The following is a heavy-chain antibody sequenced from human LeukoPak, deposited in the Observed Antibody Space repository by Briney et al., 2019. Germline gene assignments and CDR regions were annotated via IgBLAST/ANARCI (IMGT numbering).Heavy chain of an antibody. CDR1: GGTFSSYA. CDR2: IIPIFGTA. Sequence: SVKASCKASGGTFSSYAISWVRQAPGQGLEWMGGIIPIFGTANYAQKFQGRVTITTDESTSTAYMELSSLRSEDTAVYYCARGVPHYSSWPFDYWGQGTLVTVSS. J-gene: IGHJ4*02. V-gene: IGHV1-69*05. CDR3: ARGVPHYSSWPFDY. D-gene: IGHD6-13*01.